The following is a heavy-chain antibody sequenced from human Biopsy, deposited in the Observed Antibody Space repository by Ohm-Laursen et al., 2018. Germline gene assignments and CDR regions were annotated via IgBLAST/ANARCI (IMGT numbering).Heavy chain of an antibody. CDR3: ARDLPSSYYYAMDV. CDR2: TYKGGNT. CDR1: GDSITSYY. J-gene: IGHJ6*02. Sequence: VTLSLTCTVFGDSITSYYWSWIRQPAGKGLEWVGHTYKGGNTNHNPSPKSRVSMSVDTSKNQLSLTLGSVTAADTAVYYCARDLPSSYYYAMDVWGQGTTVTVSS. V-gene: IGHV4-4*07.